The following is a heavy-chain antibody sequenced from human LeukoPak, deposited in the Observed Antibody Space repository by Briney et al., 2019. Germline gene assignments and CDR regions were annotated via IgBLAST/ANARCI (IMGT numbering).Heavy chain of an antibody. Sequence: SETLSLTCAVYGGSFSGYYWSWIRQPPGKGLEWIGYIYYSGSTNYNPSLKSRVTVSVDTSKKQFSLKLSSVTAADTAVYYCASGYSYGHFDYWGQGTLVTVSS. D-gene: IGHD5-18*01. CDR1: GGSFSGYY. CDR2: IYYSGST. V-gene: IGHV4-59*01. J-gene: IGHJ4*02. CDR3: ASGYSYGHFDY.